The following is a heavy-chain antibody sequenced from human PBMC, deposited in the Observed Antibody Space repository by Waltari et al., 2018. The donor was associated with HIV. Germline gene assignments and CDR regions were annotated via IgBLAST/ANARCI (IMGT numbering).Heavy chain of an antibody. CDR2: IKQGGTEM. V-gene: IGHV3-7*01. D-gene: IGHD1-7*01. J-gene: IGHJ4*02. CDR3: VRDWLEFVAELYYIDY. Sequence: EVQLVESGGGLVQTGGSLILSCPASGIALKSFRMSWVRQGPGKGLEWVATIKQGGTEMSYVDSVKGRFTVSRDDVENSLYLQMNSLRAEDTAVYYCVRDWLEFVAELYYIDYWGQGAPVTVSS. CDR1: GIALKSFR.